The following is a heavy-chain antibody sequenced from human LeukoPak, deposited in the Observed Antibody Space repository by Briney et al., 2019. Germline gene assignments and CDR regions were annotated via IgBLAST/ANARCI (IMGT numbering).Heavy chain of an antibody. Sequence: PSETLSLTCTVSGGSISSSSYYWGWIRQPPGKGLEWIGSIYYSGSTYYNPSLKSRVTISVDTSKNQFSLKLSSVTAADTAVYYCARSSGIAAAGNLYYFDYWGQGTLVTVSS. D-gene: IGHD6-13*01. CDR3: ARSSGIAAAGNLYYFDY. V-gene: IGHV4-39*07. CDR2: IYYSGST. J-gene: IGHJ4*02. CDR1: GGSISSSSYY.